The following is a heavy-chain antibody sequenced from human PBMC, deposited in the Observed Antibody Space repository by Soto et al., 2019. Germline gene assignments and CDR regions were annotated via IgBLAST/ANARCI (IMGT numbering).Heavy chain of an antibody. Sequence: GGSLRLSCAASGFTVSSNYMTWVRQAPGKGLEWVGFTTSPAYGGTTEYAASVKGRFLISRDDSKSVAYLQMNSLQTEDTAIYYCSRDGDYYGLDVWGRGTTVTVSS. V-gene: IGHV3-49*04. CDR1: GFTVSSNY. D-gene: IGHD3-3*01. CDR3: SRDGDYYGLDV. CDR2: TTSPAYGGTT. J-gene: IGHJ6*02.